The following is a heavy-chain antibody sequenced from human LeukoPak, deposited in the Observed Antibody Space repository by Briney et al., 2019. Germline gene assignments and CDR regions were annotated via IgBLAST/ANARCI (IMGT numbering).Heavy chain of an antibody. CDR1: GYTFTSYY. J-gene: IGHJ5*02. D-gene: IGHD6-6*01. CDR3: AREAIAALFAWARRGWFDP. V-gene: IGHV1-46*01. Sequence: ASVKVSCKASGYTFTSYYMHWVRQAPGQGLEWMGIINPSGGSTSYAQKFQGRVTMTRDMSTSTVYMELSSLRSEDTAVYYCAREAIAALFAWARRGWFDPWGQGTLVTVSS. CDR2: INPSGGST.